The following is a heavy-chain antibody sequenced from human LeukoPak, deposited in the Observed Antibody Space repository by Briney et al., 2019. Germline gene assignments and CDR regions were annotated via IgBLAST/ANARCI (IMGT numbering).Heavy chain of an antibody. V-gene: IGHV3-23*01. J-gene: IGHJ4*02. CDR3: AKAPYYGDYSPFDY. D-gene: IGHD4-17*01. CDR2: ISGSGGST. Sequence: GGSLRLPCAASGFTFSSYAMSWVRQAPGKGLEWVSAISGSGGSTYYADSVKGRFTISRDNSKNTLYLQMNSLRAEDTAVYYCAKAPYYGDYSPFDYWGQGTLVTVSS. CDR1: GFTFSSYA.